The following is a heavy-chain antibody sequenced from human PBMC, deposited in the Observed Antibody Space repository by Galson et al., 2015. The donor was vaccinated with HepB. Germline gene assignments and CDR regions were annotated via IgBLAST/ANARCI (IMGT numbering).Heavy chain of an antibody. CDR1: GGSISSYY. J-gene: IGHJ4*02. CDR2: IYYSGST. CDR3: ARDRGDGYTLYDY. V-gene: IGHV4-59*01. Sequence: SETLSLTCTVSGGSISSYYWSWIRQPPGKGLEWIGYIYYSGSTNYNPSLKSRVTISVDTSKNQFSLKLSSVTAADTAVYYCARDRGDGYTLYDYWGQGTLVTVSS. D-gene: IGHD5-24*01.